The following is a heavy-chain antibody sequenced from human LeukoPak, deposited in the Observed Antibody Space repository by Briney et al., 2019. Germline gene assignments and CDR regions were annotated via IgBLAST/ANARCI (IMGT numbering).Heavy chain of an antibody. V-gene: IGHV3-11*01. CDR3: ARVPIVLWFYGPADY. CDR2: ISSSGSTI. Sequence: GGSLRLSCAASGFTFSDYYMSWIRQAPGKGLEWVSYISSSGSTIYYADSVKGRFTISRDNAKNSLYLQMNSLRAEDTAVYYCARVPIVLWFYGPADYWGQGTLVTVSS. D-gene: IGHD3-10*01. CDR1: GFTFSDYY. J-gene: IGHJ4*02.